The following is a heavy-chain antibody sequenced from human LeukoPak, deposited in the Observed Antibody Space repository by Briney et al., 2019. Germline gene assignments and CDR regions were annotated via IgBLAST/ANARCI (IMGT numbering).Heavy chain of an antibody. CDR3: ASKAGVTERRAFDI. Sequence: SETLSLTCTVSGGSISSGSYYWSWIRQPAGKGLEWIGRIYTSGSTNYNPSLKSRVTISVDTSKNQFSLKLSSVTAADTAVYYCASKAGVTERRAFDIWGQGTMVTVSS. V-gene: IGHV4-61*02. CDR2: IYTSGST. J-gene: IGHJ3*02. D-gene: IGHD2-21*02. CDR1: GGSISSGSYY.